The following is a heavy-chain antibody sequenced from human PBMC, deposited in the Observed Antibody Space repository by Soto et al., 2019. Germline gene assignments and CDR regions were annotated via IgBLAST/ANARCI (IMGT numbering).Heavy chain of an antibody. Sequence: PSETLSLTCAVYGGSFSGYYWSWIRQPPGKGLEWIGEINHSGSTNYNPSLKSRVTISVDTSKNQFSLKLSSVTAADTAVYYCARGGGKWLPLGYWGQGTLVTVSS. CDR1: GGSFSGYY. D-gene: IGHD5-12*01. J-gene: IGHJ4*02. V-gene: IGHV4-34*01. CDR2: INHSGST. CDR3: ARGGGKWLPLGY.